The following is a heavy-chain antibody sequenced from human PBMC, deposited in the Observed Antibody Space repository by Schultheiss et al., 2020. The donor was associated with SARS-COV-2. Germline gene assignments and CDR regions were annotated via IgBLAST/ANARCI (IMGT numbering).Heavy chain of an antibody. CDR2: VYNTGHT. V-gene: IGHV4-61*01. J-gene: IGHJ4*02. Sequence: SETLSLTCSVSGASVRSGSYYWTWIRQPPGKSLEWIGYVYNTGHTNSKSSLESRVTISVDTSKNQFSLKLSSVTAADTAVYYCARFIAAAGGAWNWGQGTLVTVSS. CDR3: ARFIAAAGGAWN. D-gene: IGHD6-13*01. CDR1: GASVRSGSYY.